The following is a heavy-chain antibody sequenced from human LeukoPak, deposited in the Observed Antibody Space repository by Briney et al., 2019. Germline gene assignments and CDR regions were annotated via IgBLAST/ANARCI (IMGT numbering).Heavy chain of an antibody. CDR2: ISYDGGNK. V-gene: IGHV3-30*01. CDR1: GFTFSSYG. J-gene: IGHJ4*02. Sequence: GGSLRLSCSASGFTFSSYGIHWVRQAPGQGLEWVALISYDGGNKYYADPVKGRFTISRDNSKNTLYLQMNSLRAEVSAVYYCARAPGYYDSSGCYYDFYCDSWGQGTLVSVSS. D-gene: IGHD3-22*01. CDR3: ARAPGYYDSSGCYYDFYCDS.